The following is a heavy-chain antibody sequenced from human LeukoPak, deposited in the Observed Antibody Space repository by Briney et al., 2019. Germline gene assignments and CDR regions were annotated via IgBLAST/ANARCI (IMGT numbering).Heavy chain of an antibody. CDR1: GYTFTSYA. Sequence: ASVKVSCKASGYTFTSYAMNWVRQAPGQGLEWMGWINTNTGNPTYAQGFTGRFVFSLDTSVSTAYLQISSLKAEDTAVYYCARDRDIVVVPAVYYYYYGMDVWGQGTTVTVS. D-gene: IGHD2-2*01. J-gene: IGHJ6*02. CDR3: ARDRDIVVVPAVYYYYYGMDV. V-gene: IGHV7-4-1*02. CDR2: INTNTGNP.